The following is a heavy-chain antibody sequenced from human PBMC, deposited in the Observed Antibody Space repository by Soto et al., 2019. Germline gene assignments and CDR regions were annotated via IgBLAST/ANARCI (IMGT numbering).Heavy chain of an antibody. CDR2: IWHDGSNQ. J-gene: IGHJ4*02. V-gene: IGHV3-33*01. Sequence: QVQLVESGGGVVQPGRSLRLSCAASGFTFRSYGMQWVRQAPGKGLEWVAVIWHDGSNQYYADSVKGRFTIYRDNSNDTLYLQLNSLRAEDTAVYYCARERGQIDYWGQGTLVTVSS. CDR3: ARERGQIDY. CDR1: GFTFRSYG.